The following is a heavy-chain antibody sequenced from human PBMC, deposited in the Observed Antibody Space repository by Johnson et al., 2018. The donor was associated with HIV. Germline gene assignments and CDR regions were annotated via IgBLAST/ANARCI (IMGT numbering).Heavy chain of an antibody. CDR3: ARPHSFQYQHAFDI. V-gene: IGHV3-66*04. J-gene: IGHJ3*02. CDR1: GISVSVNY. D-gene: IGHD1-26*01. Sequence: VQLVESGGDLVQSGGSLRLSCAVSGISVSVNYMSWVRQAPGKGLEWVSLIDSGGTTNYEDSVKGRFTISRNDSKHTLYLQMNSLRAADTALYYCARPHSFQYQHAFDIWGQGTKVTVSS. CDR2: IDSGGTT.